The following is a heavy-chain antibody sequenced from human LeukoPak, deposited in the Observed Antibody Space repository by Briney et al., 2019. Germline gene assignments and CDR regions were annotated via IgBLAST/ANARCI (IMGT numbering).Heavy chain of an antibody. Sequence: GGSLRLSCAASGFTFSNYWMTWVRQAPGKGLEWVANIEQDGTEKYYVDSVKGRFTISRDNAKNSLYLQVNSLRAEDTAVYYCARASTAYYFGSGSFYNRVEAFDIWGQGTMVTVSS. CDR3: ARASTAYYFGSGSFYNRVEAFDI. CDR1: GFTFSNYW. D-gene: IGHD3-10*01. V-gene: IGHV3-7*04. CDR2: IEQDGTEK. J-gene: IGHJ3*02.